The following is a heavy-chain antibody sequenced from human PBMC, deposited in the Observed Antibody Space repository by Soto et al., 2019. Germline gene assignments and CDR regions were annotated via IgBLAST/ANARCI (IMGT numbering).Heavy chain of an antibody. CDR2: IYYSGST. Sequence: ETLSLTCTVSGGSSSSSSYYWGWIRQPPGKGLEWIGSIYYSGSTYYNPSLKSRVTISVDTSKNQFSLKLSSVTAADTAVYYCAGRYCSGGSCYSVSWFDPWGQGTLVTVSS. V-gene: IGHV4-39*01. CDR1: GGSSSSSSYY. D-gene: IGHD2-15*01. CDR3: AGRYCSGGSCYSVSWFDP. J-gene: IGHJ5*02.